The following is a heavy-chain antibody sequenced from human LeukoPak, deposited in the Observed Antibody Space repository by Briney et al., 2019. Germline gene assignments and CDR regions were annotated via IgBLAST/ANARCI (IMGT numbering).Heavy chain of an antibody. J-gene: IGHJ4*02. Sequence: SQTLSLTCTVSGDSISSGSYYWSWIRQPAGKGLEWIGRIYTSESTNYNPSLKSRVTISADTSKNQFSLKLSSVTAADTAVYYCARAGAQWLVLFYWGQGTLVTVSS. V-gene: IGHV4-61*02. CDR2: IYTSEST. D-gene: IGHD6-19*01. CDR1: GDSISSGSYY. CDR3: ARAGAQWLVLFY.